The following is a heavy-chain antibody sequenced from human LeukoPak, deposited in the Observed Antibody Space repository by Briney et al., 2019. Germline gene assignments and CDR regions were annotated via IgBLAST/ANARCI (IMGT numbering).Heavy chain of an antibody. CDR3: ARTKYSGYEWSFDY. V-gene: IGHV4-39*07. CDR2: IYYSGST. D-gene: IGHD5-12*01. J-gene: IGHJ4*02. CDR1: GGSISSSSYY. Sequence: SETLSLTCTVSGGSISSSSYYWGWIRQPPGKGLEWIGSIYYSGSTYYNPSLKSRVTISVDTSKNQFSLKLSSVTAADTAVYYCARTKYSGYEWSFDYWGQGTLVTVSS.